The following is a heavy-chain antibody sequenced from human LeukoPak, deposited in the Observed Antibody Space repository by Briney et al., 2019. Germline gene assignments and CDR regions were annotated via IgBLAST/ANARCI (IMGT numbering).Heavy chain of an antibody. CDR2: IRYDESNK. J-gene: IGHJ5*02. V-gene: IGHV3-30*02. CDR1: GFIFSNYG. CDR3: ATMQWLEGVDWFDP. D-gene: IGHD6-19*01. Sequence: PGGSLRLSCAASGFIFSNYGVHWVRQAPGKGLEWVAFIRYDESNKFYADSVKGRFTISRDNSKNILFLQMNSLRAEDTAVYYCATMQWLEGVDWFDPWGQGTLVTVSS.